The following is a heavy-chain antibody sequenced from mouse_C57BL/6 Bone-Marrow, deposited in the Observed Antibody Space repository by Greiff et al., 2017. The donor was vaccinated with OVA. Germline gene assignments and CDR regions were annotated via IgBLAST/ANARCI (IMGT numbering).Heavy chain of an antibody. D-gene: IGHD1-1*01. V-gene: IGHV1-64*01. J-gene: IGHJ2*01. CDR2: IHPNSGST. CDR1: GYTFTSYW. Sequence: QVQLQQPGAELVKPGASVKLSCKASGYTFTSYWMHWVKQRPGQGLEWIGMIHPNSGSTNYHAKFKSKATLTVANSSSTAYMQLSSLTSEDSAVNDCAKTTVVAHIEDWGKGTTLTVAS. CDR3: AKTTVVAHIED.